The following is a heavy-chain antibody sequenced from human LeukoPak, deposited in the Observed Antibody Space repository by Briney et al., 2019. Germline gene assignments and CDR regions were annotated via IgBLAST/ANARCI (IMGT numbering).Heavy chain of an antibody. CDR1: GVSISSSNSY. CDR2: IYYSGNT. CDR3: ARWWSIAARWDWFDP. J-gene: IGHJ5*02. V-gene: IGHV4-39*01. Sequence: SETLSLTCTVSGVSISSSNSYWGWIRQPPGKGLEWIGSIYYSGNTYYNASLKSQVSISIDTSKNQFSLRLTSVTAADTAVYYCARWWSIAARWDWFDPWGQGTLVTVSS. D-gene: IGHD6-6*01.